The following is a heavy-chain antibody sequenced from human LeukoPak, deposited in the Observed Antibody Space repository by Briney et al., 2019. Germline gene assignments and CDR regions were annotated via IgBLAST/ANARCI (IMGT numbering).Heavy chain of an antibody. D-gene: IGHD4-11*01. V-gene: IGHV3-48*03. J-gene: IGHJ3*02. CDR2: ISTTGTTV. CDR1: GFTFRTYD. CDR3: AKLDVTTSGDAFDI. Sequence: GGSLRLSCAASGFTFRTYDMNWVRQAPGKGLEWVSHISTTGTTVYYADAVKGRFTISRDNAKNSLYLQMNSLRAEDTAVYYCAKLDVTTSGDAFDIWGQGTMVTVSS.